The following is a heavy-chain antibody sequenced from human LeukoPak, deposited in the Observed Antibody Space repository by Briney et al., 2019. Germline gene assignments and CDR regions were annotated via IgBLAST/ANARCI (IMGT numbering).Heavy chain of an antibody. J-gene: IGHJ4*02. V-gene: IGHV1-18*01. CDR1: GYTFTSYG. CDR3: ASGTHGSGSYYPFDY. D-gene: IGHD3-10*01. CDR2: ISAYNGNT. Sequence: ASVKVSCKASGYTFTSYGISWVRQAPGQGLEWMGWISAYNGNTNYAQKLQGRVTMTTDTSTSTAYMELRSLRSDDTAVYYCASGTHGSGSYYPFDYWGQGTLVTVSS.